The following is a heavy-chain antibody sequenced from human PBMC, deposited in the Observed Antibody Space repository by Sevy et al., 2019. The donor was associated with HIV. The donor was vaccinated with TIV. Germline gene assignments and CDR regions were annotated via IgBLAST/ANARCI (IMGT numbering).Heavy chain of an antibody. V-gene: IGHV1-18*01. CDR2: VSADNGDT. CDR1: GYTFTIYG. CDR3: ARSDTSGHYYVFDN. Sequence: ASVKVSCKASGYTFTIYGINWVRQAPGQGLEWMGWVSADNGDTNYAQKLQGRVTMTTDTSTSTAYMELRSLRSDDTAMYYCARSDTSGHYYVFDNWGQGTLVTVSS. D-gene: IGHD3-22*01. J-gene: IGHJ4*02.